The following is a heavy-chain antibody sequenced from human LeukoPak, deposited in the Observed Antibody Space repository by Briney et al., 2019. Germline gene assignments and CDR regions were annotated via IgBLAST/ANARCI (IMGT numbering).Heavy chain of an antibody. D-gene: IGHD3-22*01. V-gene: IGHV3-48*03. Sequence: GGSLRLSCSASGFTLSSHWMSWVRQAPGKGLEWVSYISSSGSTIYYADSVKGRFTISRDNAKNSLYLQMNSLRAEDTAVYYCARAENGPPHYDSSGYVSYWGQGTLVTVSS. J-gene: IGHJ4*02. CDR2: ISSSGSTI. CDR3: ARAENGPPHYDSSGYVSY. CDR1: GFTLSSHW.